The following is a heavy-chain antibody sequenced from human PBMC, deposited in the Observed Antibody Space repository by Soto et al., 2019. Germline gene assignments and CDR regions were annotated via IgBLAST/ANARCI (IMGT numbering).Heavy chain of an antibody. J-gene: IGHJ4*02. D-gene: IGHD3-22*01. V-gene: IGHV1-69*13. CDR1: GGTFSSYA. Sequence: AVKVSCKASGGTFSSYAISWVRQAPGQGLEWMGGIIPIFGTANYAQKFQGRVTITADESTSTAYMELSSLRSEDTAVYYCARGSLRVVIGFDYWGQGTLVTFSS. CDR3: ARGSLRVVIGFDY. CDR2: IIPIFGTA.